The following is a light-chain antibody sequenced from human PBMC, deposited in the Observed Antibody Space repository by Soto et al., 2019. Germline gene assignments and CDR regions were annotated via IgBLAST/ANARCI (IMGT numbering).Light chain of an antibody. J-gene: IGKJ4*01. Sequence: DLQMTQSPSTLSASVGDGVNITFRASQSISSWLAWYQQKPGKAPKLLIYDASSLESGVPSRFSGSGSGTEFTLTISSLQADDFATYYCQQYNDLSTFGGGTKVDIK. CDR3: QQYNDLST. V-gene: IGKV1-5*01. CDR1: QSISSW. CDR2: DAS.